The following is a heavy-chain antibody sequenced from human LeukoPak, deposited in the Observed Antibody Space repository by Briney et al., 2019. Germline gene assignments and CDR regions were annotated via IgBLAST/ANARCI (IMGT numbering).Heavy chain of an antibody. V-gene: IGHV1-69*04. J-gene: IGHJ4*02. CDR3: ARPIGTGAGVYYFDY. Sequence: GSSVKVSCKASGGTFSSYAISWVRQAPGQGLEWMGRIIPILGIANYAQKFQGRVTITADKSTSTAYMELSSLRSEDTAVYYCARPIGTGAGVYYFDYWGQGTLVTVSS. CDR1: GGTFSSYA. CDR2: IIPILGIA. D-gene: IGHD1-7*01.